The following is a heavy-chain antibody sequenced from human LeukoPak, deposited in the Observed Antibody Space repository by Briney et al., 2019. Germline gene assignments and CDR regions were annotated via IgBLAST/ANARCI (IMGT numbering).Heavy chain of an antibody. V-gene: IGHV3-33*06. J-gene: IGHJ4*02. Sequence: GGSLRLSCAASGFTFSSYGMHWVRQAPGKGLEWVAVIWYDGSNKYYADSVKGRFTISRGNSKNTLYLQMNSLRAEDTAVYYCAKDRRYSHLYYFDYWGQGTLVTVSS. CDR2: IWYDGSNK. CDR1: GFTFSSYG. D-gene: IGHD3-9*01. CDR3: AKDRRYSHLYYFDY.